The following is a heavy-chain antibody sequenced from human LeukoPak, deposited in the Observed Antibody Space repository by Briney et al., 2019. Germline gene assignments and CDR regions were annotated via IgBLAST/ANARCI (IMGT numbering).Heavy chain of an antibody. D-gene: IGHD6-19*01. CDR2: ISSSAGTI. CDR3: ARGPNTSGWSY. V-gene: IGHV3-48*03. CDR1: GFTFSSYE. Sequence: PGGSLRLSCAASGFTFSSYEMNWVRQAPGKGLEWVSYISSSAGTIYYADSVKGRFTISRDNAKNSLYLQMNSLRAEDTAVYYRARGPNTSGWSYWGQGTLVTVSS. J-gene: IGHJ4*02.